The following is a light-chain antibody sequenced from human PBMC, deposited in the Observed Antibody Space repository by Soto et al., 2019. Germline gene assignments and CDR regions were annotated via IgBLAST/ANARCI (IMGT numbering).Light chain of an antibody. CDR1: QSVSSN. V-gene: IGKV3-20*01. CDR2: GAS. J-gene: IGKJ1*01. CDR3: QQFGTSPWT. Sequence: EIVMTQSPATLSVSPGERATLSCRASQSVSSNLAWYQQKPGQAPRLLIYGASSRATGIPDRFSGSGSGTEFTLTISRLEPEDIAVYYCQQFGTSPWTFGQGTKVDIK.